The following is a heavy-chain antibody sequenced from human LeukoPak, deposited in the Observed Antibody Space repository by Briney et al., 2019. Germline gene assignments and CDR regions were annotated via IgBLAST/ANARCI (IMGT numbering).Heavy chain of an antibody. CDR1: GFTFSDYH. V-gene: IGHV3-11*01. CDR2: ISTSGSTI. CDR3: AKRGVVIRVILVGFHKEAYYFDS. D-gene: IGHD3-22*01. Sequence: GGSLRLSCAASGFTFSDYHMSWIRQAPGKGLEWVAYISTSGSTIYYADSVKGRFTISRDNARNSLYLQMNSLRAEDTAVYFCAKRGVVIRVILVGFHKEAYYFDSWGQGALVTVSS. J-gene: IGHJ4*02.